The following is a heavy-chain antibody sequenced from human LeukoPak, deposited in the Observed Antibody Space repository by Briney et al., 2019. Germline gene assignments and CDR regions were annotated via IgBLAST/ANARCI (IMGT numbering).Heavy chain of an antibody. V-gene: IGHV1-69*04. CDR1: GGTFSSYA. J-gene: IGHJ6*02. D-gene: IGHD3-22*01. Sequence: SVKVSCKASGGTFSSYAISWVRQAPGQGLEWMGRIIPIFGIANYAQKFQGRVTFTADKSTSTAYMELSSLRSEDTAVYYCASGGVVITDHSYYYYGMDVWGQGTTVTVSS. CDR3: ASGGVVITDHSYYYYGMDV. CDR2: IIPIFGIA.